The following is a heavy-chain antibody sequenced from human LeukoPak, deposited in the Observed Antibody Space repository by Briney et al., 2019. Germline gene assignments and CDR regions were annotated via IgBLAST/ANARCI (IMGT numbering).Heavy chain of an antibody. CDR1: GGPLSNYY. J-gene: IGHJ4*02. CDR3: APIYGDYSDFDS. D-gene: IGHD4-17*01. Sequence: SETLSLTCAVYGGPLSNYYWSWVRQPPGKGLEWIGEITHSRNIHYNPSLKSRVTISIDTSKNQFSLRLTSVAAADTAVYYCAPIYGDYSDFDSWGQGTLVTVSS. V-gene: IGHV4-34*01. CDR2: ITHSRNI.